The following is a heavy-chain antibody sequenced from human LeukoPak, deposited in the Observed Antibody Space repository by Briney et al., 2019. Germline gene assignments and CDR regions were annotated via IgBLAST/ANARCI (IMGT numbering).Heavy chain of an antibody. Sequence: SETLSLTCTVSGGSISGSGYYWGWVRQPPGKGLEWIGSIYESGSIYYNPSLKSRVTISVDTSKNQFSLKLSSVTAADTAVYYCARLRWLQFWFDPWGQGTLVTVSS. J-gene: IGHJ5*02. D-gene: IGHD5-24*01. CDR3: ARLRWLQFWFDP. CDR1: GGSISGSGYY. CDR2: IYESGSI. V-gene: IGHV4-39*01.